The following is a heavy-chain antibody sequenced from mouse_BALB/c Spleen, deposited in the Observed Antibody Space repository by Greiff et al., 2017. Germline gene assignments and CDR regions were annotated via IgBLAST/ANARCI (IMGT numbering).Heavy chain of an antibody. CDR1: GYTFTSYY. CDR2: INPSNGGT. J-gene: IGHJ1*01. D-gene: IGHD1-1*01. CDR3: TRVILRDWYLYV. Sequence: VQLQQSGAELVKPGASVKLSCKASGYTFTSYYMYWVKQRPGQGLEWIGEINPSNGGTNFNEKFKSKATLTVDKSSSTAYMQLSSLTSEDSAVYYCTRVILRDWYLYVGGAGPTVTVSS. V-gene: IGHV1S81*02.